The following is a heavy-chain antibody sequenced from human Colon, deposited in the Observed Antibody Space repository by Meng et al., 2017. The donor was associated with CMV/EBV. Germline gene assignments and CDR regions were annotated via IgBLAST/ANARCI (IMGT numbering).Heavy chain of an antibody. J-gene: IGHJ4*02. V-gene: IGHV1-18*01. CDR3: ARDIQILRYFDYLDAFDY. D-gene: IGHD3-9*01. CDR1: TCGTKG. CDR2: INTVNGHT. Sequence: TCGTKGISRVLQAPGQGLEWWGWINTVNGHTNYAQKCQGRVTMTTDTSTNIIYMELRSLRSDDTAIYYCARDIQILRYFDYLDAFDYWGQGTLVTVSS.